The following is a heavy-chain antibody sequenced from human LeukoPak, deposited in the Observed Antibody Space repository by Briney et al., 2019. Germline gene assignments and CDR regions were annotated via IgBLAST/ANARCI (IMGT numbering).Heavy chain of an antibody. CDR1: GFTFSSHA. D-gene: IGHD2-2*01. CDR2: IGGLGSST. J-gene: IGHJ4*02. CDR3: AKGGTDCSSTSCYLTGFDY. Sequence: PGGSLRLSCAASGFTFSSHAMAWVRQAPGKGLEWVSAIGGLGSSTYYGDSVKGRFTISRDNSKNTLYLQMNSLRAEDTAVYYCAKGGTDCSSTSCYLTGFDYWGQGTLVTVSS. V-gene: IGHV3-23*01.